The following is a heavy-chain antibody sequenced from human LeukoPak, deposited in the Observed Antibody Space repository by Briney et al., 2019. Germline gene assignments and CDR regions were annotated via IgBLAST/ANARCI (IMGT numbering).Heavy chain of an antibody. J-gene: IGHJ4*02. CDR1: GGSISSSSYY. CDR3: ARQTYCSGGYCYSYYFDY. Sequence: SETLSLTCTVSGGSISSSSYYRGWIRQPPGRGLEWIGSIYYSGSTYYNPSLKSRVTISVDTSKNQFSLKLSSVTAADTAVYYCARQTYCSGGYCYSYYFDYWGQGTQVTVSS. CDR2: IYYSGST. D-gene: IGHD2-15*01. V-gene: IGHV4-39*01.